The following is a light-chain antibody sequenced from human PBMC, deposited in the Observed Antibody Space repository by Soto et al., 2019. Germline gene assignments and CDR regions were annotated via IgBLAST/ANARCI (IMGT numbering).Light chain of an antibody. CDR1: GGSIANNY. J-gene: IGLJ3*02. V-gene: IGLV6-57*04. CDR2: QDN. CDR3: HSYDTTAHWV. Sequence: NFMLTQPHSVSESPGKTVTISCTRSGGSIANNYVQWYQQRPGSAPTPVIFQDNERPSGVPDRFSGSIDRSSNSASPTISGLRTEDEADYYCHSYDTTAHWVFGGGTKLTVL.